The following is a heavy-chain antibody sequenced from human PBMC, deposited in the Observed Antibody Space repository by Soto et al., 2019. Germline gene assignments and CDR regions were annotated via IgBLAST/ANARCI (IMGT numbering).Heavy chain of an antibody. CDR3: AKGSYCSGGSCPSSVYYYMDV. D-gene: IGHD2-15*01. CDR1: GFTFDDYA. Sequence: GGSLILSCAASGFTFDDYAMHWVRQAPGKGLEWVSGISWNSGSIGYADSVKGRFTISRDNAKNSLYLQMNSLRAEDTALYYCAKGSYCSGGSCPSSVYYYMDVWGKGTTVTVSS. CDR2: ISWNSGSI. J-gene: IGHJ6*03. V-gene: IGHV3-9*01.